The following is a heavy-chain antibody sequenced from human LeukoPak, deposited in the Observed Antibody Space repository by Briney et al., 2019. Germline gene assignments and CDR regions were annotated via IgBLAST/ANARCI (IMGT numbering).Heavy chain of an antibody. CDR3: ARDLQPGYCSSTSCYNWFDP. Sequence: SETLSLTCTVSGGSISSYYWSWIRQPAGKGLEWIGRIYTSGSTNYNPSLKSRVTMSVDTSKNQFSLKLSSVTAADTAVYYCARDLQPGYCSSTSCYNWFDPWGQGTLVTVSS. CDR1: GGSISSYY. J-gene: IGHJ5*02. D-gene: IGHD2-2*01. CDR2: IYTSGST. V-gene: IGHV4-4*07.